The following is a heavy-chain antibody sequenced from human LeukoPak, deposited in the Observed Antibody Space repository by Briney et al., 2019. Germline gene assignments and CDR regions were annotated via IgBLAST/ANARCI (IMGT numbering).Heavy chain of an antibody. CDR1: GVAVSGYW. D-gene: IGHD4-17*01. CDR2: INSDGSST. V-gene: IGHV3-74*01. J-gene: IGHJ4*02. CDR3: ARDPKYGDLDY. Sequence: PGGSLRLSCAAFGVAVSGYWMNWVRQAPGKGLVWVARINSDGSSTSHADSVKGRFTISRDNAKNTLYLQMNSLRVDDTAVYYYARDPKYGDLDYWGLGTLVTVSS.